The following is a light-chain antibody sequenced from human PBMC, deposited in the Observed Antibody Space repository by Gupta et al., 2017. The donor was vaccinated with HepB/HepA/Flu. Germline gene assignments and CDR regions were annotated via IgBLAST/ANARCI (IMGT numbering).Light chain of an antibody. CDR1: QSVSSY. V-gene: IGKV3-11*01. J-gene: IGKJ4*01. Sequence: EILLSPSSATLSLSPGERATLSCRASQSVSSYLAWYQQKPGQAPRLLIYDASNRATGIPARFSGSGSGTDFTLTISSLEPEDFAVYYCQQRSNWLGAFGGGTKVEIK. CDR2: DAS. CDR3: QQRSNWLGA.